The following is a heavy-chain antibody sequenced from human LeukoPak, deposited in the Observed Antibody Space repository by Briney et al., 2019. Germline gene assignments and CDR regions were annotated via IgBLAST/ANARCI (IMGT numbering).Heavy chain of an antibody. D-gene: IGHD3-22*01. CDR3: ARRSYDSSGPIWFDP. CDR1: GFTFDRFS. CDR2: ITGDVGAK. V-gene: IGHV3-43*02. J-gene: IGHJ5*02. Sequence: PGGSLRLSCTASGFTFDRFSMHWVRQAPGKGLQWVALITGDVGAKYYADSVRGRFTISRDNSKSSLYPQLNRVTTEDTAFYCCARRSYDSSGPIWFDPWGQGTLVTVSS.